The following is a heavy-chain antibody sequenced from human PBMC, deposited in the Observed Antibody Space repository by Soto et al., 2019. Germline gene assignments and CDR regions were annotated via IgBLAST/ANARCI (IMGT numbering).Heavy chain of an antibody. CDR1: GFTFSSYA. J-gene: IGHJ2*01. Sequence: GGSLRLSCAASGFTFSSYAMSWVRQAPGKGLEWVSAISGSGGSTYYADSVKGRFTISRDNSKNTLYLQMNSLRAEDTAVYYCAKSEDEAETYWYFDLWGRGTLVTVSS. V-gene: IGHV3-23*01. CDR3: AKSEDEAETYWYFDL. D-gene: IGHD6-13*01. CDR2: ISGSGGST.